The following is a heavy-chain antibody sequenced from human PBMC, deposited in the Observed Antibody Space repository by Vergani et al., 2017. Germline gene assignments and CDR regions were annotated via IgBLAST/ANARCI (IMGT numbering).Heavy chain of an antibody. D-gene: IGHD4-23*01. CDR1: NFFISSNAYY. J-gene: IGHJ4*02. Sequence: QVQLQESGPGLVKPSETLSLTCTVSNFFISSNAYYWGWIRQAPGRGLEWIGSLHHNGATSHNPSLRSRVTMSVDTSKNQFSLKLSSVTAADTAVYYCARHEWSTVVNRIDYWGQGTLVTVSS. V-gene: IGHV4-38-2*02. CDR2: LHHNGAT. CDR3: ARHEWSTVVNRIDY.